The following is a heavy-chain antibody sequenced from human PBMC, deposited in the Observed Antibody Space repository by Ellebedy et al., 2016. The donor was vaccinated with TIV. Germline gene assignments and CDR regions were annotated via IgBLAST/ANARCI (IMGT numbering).Heavy chain of an antibody. D-gene: IGHD2/OR15-2a*01. CDR2: INNVGSHI. J-gene: IGHJ4*02. CDR1: GFTFSTSA. Sequence: GESLKISCAASGFTFSTSALNWVRQAPGKGLEWVSSINNVGSHIYYADSVRGRFTISRDNARNCLFLQMDSLRAEDTAVYYCARDRGERGLLSFFDGWGQGTLVTVST. CDR3: ARDRGERGLLSFFDG. V-gene: IGHV3-21*01.